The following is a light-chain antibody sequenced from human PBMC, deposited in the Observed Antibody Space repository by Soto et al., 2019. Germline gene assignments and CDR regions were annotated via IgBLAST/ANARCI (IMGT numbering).Light chain of an antibody. Sequence: SELTQLAYVSGSPGQSITISCNGTIDDVGVYNYVSWYQQHSGKAPKLIIYEVTNRPSGVSNRFSGSKSGNTASLTISGLQADDEADYHCSSYTSHYTRVFGTGTKGTVL. J-gene: IGLJ1*01. CDR2: EVT. CDR3: SSYTSHYTRV. V-gene: IGLV2-14*03. CDR1: IDDVGVYNY.